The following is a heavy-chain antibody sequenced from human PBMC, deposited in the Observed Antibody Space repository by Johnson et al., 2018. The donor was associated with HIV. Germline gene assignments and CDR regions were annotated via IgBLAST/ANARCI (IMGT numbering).Heavy chain of an antibody. Sequence: VQLVESGGGLVQPGRSLRLSCAASGFTFDDYAMHWVRQAPGKGLEWVSGINWNGGSTGYADSVKGRFTISRDNARNSLYLQMSGMRAEDTALYYCARADGMTDYGDYVGAFDIWGQGTMVTVSS. CDR3: ARADGMTDYGDYVGAFDI. V-gene: IGHV3-9*01. CDR1: GFTFDDYA. D-gene: IGHD4-17*01. CDR2: INWNGGST. J-gene: IGHJ3*02.